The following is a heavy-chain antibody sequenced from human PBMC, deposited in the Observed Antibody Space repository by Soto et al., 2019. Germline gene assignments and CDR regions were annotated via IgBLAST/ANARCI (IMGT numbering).Heavy chain of an antibody. V-gene: IGHV4-59*01. Sequence: SETLSLTCTVSGGSISSYYWSWIRQPPGKGLEWIGYIYYSGSTNYNPSLKSRVTISVDTSKNQFSLKLSSVTAADTAVYYCARATTVTVRYYYYYYMDVWGKGTTVTVSS. J-gene: IGHJ6*03. CDR3: ARATTVTVRYYYYYYMDV. CDR1: GGSISSYY. CDR2: IYYSGST. D-gene: IGHD4-4*01.